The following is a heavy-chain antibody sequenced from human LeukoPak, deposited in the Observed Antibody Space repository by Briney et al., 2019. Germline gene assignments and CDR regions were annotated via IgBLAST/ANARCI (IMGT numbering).Heavy chain of an antibody. D-gene: IGHD3-22*01. J-gene: IGHJ4*02. CDR2: IKQDGSEK. Sequence: GGSLRLSCAASGFTFSSYWMSWVRQAPGKGLEWVANIKQDGSEKYYVDSVKGRFTISRDNAKNSLYLQMNSLRAEDTAVYYCARDPPYYYDSSGYYPIGDMALGLFDYWGQGTLVTVSS. CDR3: ARDPPYYYDSSGYYPIGDMALGLFDY. CDR1: GFTFSSYW. V-gene: IGHV3-7*01.